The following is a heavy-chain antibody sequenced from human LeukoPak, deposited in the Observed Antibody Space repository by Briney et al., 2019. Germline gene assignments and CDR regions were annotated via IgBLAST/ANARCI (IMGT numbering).Heavy chain of an antibody. CDR1: GGSISSYY. J-gene: IGHJ6*03. V-gene: IGHV4-59*12. Sequence: SETLSLTCTVSGGSISSYYWSWIRQPPGKGLEWIGYIYYSGSTNYNPFLKSRVIISVDTSKNQFSLNLTSVTAADTAVYYCARDYYGSGSYYNATWYYYYMDVWGKGTTVTISS. CDR2: IYYSGST. CDR3: ARDYYGSGSYYNATWYYYYMDV. D-gene: IGHD3-10*01.